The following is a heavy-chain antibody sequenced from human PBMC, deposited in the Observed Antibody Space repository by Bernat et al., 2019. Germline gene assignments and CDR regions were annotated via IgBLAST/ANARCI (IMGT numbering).Heavy chain of an antibody. CDR3: ARLGADFWSGYPFDP. J-gene: IGHJ5*02. CDR1: GGSISSYY. CDR2: IYYSGNT. V-gene: IGHV4-59*08. Sequence: QVQLQESGPGLVKPSETLSLTCTVPGGSISSYYWSWIRQPPGKGLEWIGYIYYSGNTNYNPSLKSRVTISVDTSKNQFSLKLSSVTAADTAVYYCARLGADFWSGYPFDPWGQGTLVTVSS. D-gene: IGHD3-3*01.